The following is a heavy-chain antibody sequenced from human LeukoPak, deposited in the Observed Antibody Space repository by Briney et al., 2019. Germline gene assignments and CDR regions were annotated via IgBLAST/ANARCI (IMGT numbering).Heavy chain of an antibody. V-gene: IGHV1-46*01. J-gene: IGHJ4*02. CDR2: INPSGGST. Sequence: GASVKVSCKASGYTFTSYYMHWVRQAPGQGLEWMGIINPSGGSTSYAQKFQGRVTMTRNTSISTAYMELSSLRSEDTAVYYCARVRSTRRIVGAHPDLDYWGQGTLVTVSS. CDR3: ARVRSTRRIVGAHPDLDY. CDR1: GYTFTSYY. D-gene: IGHD1-26*01.